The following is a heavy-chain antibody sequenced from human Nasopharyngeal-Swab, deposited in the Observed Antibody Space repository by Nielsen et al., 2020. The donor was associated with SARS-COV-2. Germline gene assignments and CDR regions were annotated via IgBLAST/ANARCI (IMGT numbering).Heavy chain of an antibody. CDR3: ARQRFTYGSGSYQGGYYFDY. CDR1: GYSFTIYW. J-gene: IGHJ4*02. V-gene: IGHV5-51*01. D-gene: IGHD3-10*01. Sequence: GESLKISCKGSGYSFTIYWIGWVRQMPGKGLEWMGIIYPGDSDTRYSPSFQGQVTISADKSISTAYLQWSSLKASDTAMYYCARQRFTYGSGSYQGGYYFDYWGQGTLVTVSS. CDR2: IYPGDSDT.